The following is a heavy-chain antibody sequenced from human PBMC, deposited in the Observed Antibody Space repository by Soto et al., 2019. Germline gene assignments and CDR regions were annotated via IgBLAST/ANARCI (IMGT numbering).Heavy chain of an antibody. J-gene: IGHJ6*02. D-gene: IGHD1-26*01. CDR3: ARVSGSYYYAMDV. CDR2: IYHSGST. CDR1: GGSISSSNW. Sequence: SETLSLTCAVSGGSISSSNWWRWVRQPPGKGLEWIGEIYHSGSTNYNPSLKSRVTISVDKSKNQFSLKLSSLTAADTAVYYCARVSGSYYYAMDVWGQGITVTVSS. V-gene: IGHV4-4*02.